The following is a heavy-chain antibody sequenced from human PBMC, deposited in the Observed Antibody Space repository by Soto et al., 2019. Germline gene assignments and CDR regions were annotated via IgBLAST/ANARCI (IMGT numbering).Heavy chain of an antibody. CDR3: ARSRRPMIVVVIGLDP. CDR2: ISAYNGNT. CDR1: GYTFTSYA. V-gene: IGHV1-18*01. D-gene: IGHD3-22*01. Sequence: ASVKVSFKASGYTFTSYAIGWLRQAPGQGLEWMGWISAYNGNTNYAQKLQGRVTMTTDTSTSTAYMELRNLRSDDTAVYYCARSRRPMIVVVIGLDPWGQGTLVTVSS. J-gene: IGHJ5*02.